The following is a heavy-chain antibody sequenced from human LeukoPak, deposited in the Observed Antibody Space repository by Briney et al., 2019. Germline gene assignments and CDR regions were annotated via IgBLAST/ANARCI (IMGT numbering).Heavy chain of an antibody. J-gene: IGHJ4*02. CDR3: ARRDYGSGSFFGIDY. CDR2: IKGDGSEE. V-gene: IGHV3-7*02. CDR1: KSTFSSYW. D-gene: IGHD3-10*01. Sequence: GGSLRLSCVASKSTFSSYWMTWVRQAPGKGLEWVANIKGDGSEEYYVDSVKGRFTISRDNARNSLYLQMNSLRDEDTAVYYCARRDYGSGSFFGIDYWGQGTLVTVSS.